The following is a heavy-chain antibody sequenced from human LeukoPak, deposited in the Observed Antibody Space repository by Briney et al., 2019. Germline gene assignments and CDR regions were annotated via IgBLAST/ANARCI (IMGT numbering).Heavy chain of an antibody. Sequence: ASVKVSCNASGYTFTSYGISWVRQAPGQGLEWMGWISAYNGNTNYAQKLQGRVTMTTDTSTSTAYMELRSLRSDDTAVYYCARVGYDSSVYYYYGMDVWGQGTTVTVSS. CDR2: ISAYNGNT. J-gene: IGHJ6*02. CDR1: GYTFTSYG. V-gene: IGHV1-18*01. CDR3: ARVGYDSSVYYYYGMDV. D-gene: IGHD3-22*01.